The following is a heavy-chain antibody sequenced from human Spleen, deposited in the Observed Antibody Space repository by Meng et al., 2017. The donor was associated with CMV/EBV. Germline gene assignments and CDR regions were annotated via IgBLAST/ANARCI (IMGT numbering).Heavy chain of an antibody. CDR2: IYYSGST. V-gene: IGHV4-30-4*08. J-gene: IGHJ4*02. CDR1: GGSISSGDYY. D-gene: IGHD3-10*01. CDR3: ARLNYGSGSPVPYYFDY. Sequence: QVQLQDAGPGLVKPSQTLSLPCTVSGGSISSGDYYWSWIRQPPGKGLEWIGYIYYSGSTYYNPSLKSRVTISVDTSKNQFSLKLSSVTAADTAVYYCARLNYGSGSPVPYYFDYWGQGTLVTVSS.